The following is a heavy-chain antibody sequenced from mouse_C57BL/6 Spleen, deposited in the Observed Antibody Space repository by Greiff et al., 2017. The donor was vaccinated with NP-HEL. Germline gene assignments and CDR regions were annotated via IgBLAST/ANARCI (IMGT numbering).Heavy chain of an antibody. Sequence: EVQLQQSGPGLVKPSQSLSLTCSVTGYSITSGYYWNWIRQFPGNKLEWMGYISYDGSNNYNPSLKNRISITRDTSKNQFFLKLNSVTTEDTATYYCASFYYGYCLGYWGQGTTLTVSS. V-gene: IGHV3-6*01. CDR2: ISYDGSN. D-gene: IGHD2-2*01. CDR3: ASFYYGYCLGY. CDR1: GYSITSGYY. J-gene: IGHJ2*01.